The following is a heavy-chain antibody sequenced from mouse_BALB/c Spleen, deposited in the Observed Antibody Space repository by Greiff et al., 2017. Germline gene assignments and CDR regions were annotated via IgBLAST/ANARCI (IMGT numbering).Heavy chain of an antibody. CDR3: ARSGYYAMDY. CDR1: GYTFTSYW. V-gene: IGHV1-69*02. J-gene: IGHJ4*01. CDR2: IYPSDSYT. Sequence: QVQLQQPGAELVRPGASVKLSCKASGYTFTSYWINWVKQRPGQGLEWIGNIYPSDSYTNYNQKFKDKATLTVDKSSSTAYMQLSSLTSEDSAVYYCARSGYYAMDYWGQGTSVTVSS.